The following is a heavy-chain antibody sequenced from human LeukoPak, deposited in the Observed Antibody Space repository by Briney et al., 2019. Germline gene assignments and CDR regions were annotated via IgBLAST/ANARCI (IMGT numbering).Heavy chain of an antibody. J-gene: IGHJ4*02. V-gene: IGHV4-31*03. CDR3: ARVHIVVVTAIIDY. Sequence: SETLSLTCTVSGGAISSGGYYGSWIRQHPGKGLEWIGYIYYSGSTYYNPSLKSRVTISVDTSKNQFSLKLSSVTAADTAVYYCARVHIVVVTAIIDYWGQGTLVTVSS. CDR2: IYYSGST. D-gene: IGHD2-21*02. CDR1: GGAISSGGYY.